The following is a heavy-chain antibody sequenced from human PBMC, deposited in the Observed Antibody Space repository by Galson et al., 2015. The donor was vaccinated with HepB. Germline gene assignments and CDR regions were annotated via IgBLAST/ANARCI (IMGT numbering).Heavy chain of an antibody. CDR2: IYYSGST. CDR1: GGSISSYY. Sequence: FTCTVSGGSISSYYWSWIRQPPGKGLEWIGYIYYSGSTNYNPSLKSRVTISVDTSKNQFSLKLSSVTAADTAVYYCARANGYSHLDYYMDVWGKGTTVTVSS. V-gene: IGHV4-59*01. D-gene: IGHD5-18*01. CDR3: ARANGYSHLDYYMDV. J-gene: IGHJ6*03.